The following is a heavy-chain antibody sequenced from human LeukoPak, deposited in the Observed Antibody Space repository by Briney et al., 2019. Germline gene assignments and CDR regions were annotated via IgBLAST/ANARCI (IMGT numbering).Heavy chain of an antibody. V-gene: IGHV4-38-2*02. CDR1: GYSISSGYY. Sequence: SETLSLTCTVSGYSISSGYYWGWIRQPPGKGLEWIGNIYHSGRTYYNPSLKSRVTISVDTSKNQFSLKLSSVTAADTAVYYCARDWGVSARPGYMDIWGKGTTVTVSS. CDR2: IYHSGRT. CDR3: ARDWGVSARPGYMDI. J-gene: IGHJ6*03. D-gene: IGHD6-6*01.